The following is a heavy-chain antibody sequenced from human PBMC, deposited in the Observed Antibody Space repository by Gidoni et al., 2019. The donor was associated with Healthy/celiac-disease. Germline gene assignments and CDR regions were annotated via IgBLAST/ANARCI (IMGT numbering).Heavy chain of an antibody. J-gene: IGHJ4*02. V-gene: IGHV3-23*01. CDR3: AKRGYYFDY. Sequence: YADSVKGRFTISRDNSKNTLYLQMNSLRAEDTAVYYCAKRGYYFDYWGQGTLVTVSS. D-gene: IGHD3-10*01.